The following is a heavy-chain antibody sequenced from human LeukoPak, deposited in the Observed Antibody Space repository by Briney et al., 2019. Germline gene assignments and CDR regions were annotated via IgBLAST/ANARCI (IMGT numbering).Heavy chain of an antibody. Sequence: GGSLRLSYAASGFTFSDYYMSWIRQAPGKGLEWVSYISSSGYTIYYADSVKARFTISRDNTKNSLYLQMNSLRAEDTAVYYCARDHYGSGDGSAFDYWGQGTLVTVSS. J-gene: IGHJ4*02. V-gene: IGHV3-11*01. CDR2: ISSSGYTI. CDR3: ARDHYGSGDGSAFDY. CDR1: GFTFSDYY. D-gene: IGHD3-10*01.